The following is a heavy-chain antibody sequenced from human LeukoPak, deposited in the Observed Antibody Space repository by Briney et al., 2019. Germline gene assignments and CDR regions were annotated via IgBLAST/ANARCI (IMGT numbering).Heavy chain of an antibody. D-gene: IGHD1-1*01. Sequence: SETLSLTCAVYGGSFSGYYWSWIRQPPGKGLEWIGYIYYSGSTNYNPSLKSRVTISVDTSKNQFSLKLSSVTAADTAVYYCARDRDWNDVSWFDPWGQGTLVTVSS. J-gene: IGHJ5*02. V-gene: IGHV4-59*01. CDR2: IYYSGST. CDR1: GGSFSGYY. CDR3: ARDRDWNDVSWFDP.